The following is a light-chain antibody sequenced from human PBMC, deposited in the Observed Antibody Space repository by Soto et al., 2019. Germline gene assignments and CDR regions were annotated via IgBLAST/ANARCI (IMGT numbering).Light chain of an antibody. CDR1: QTISSNY. CDR2: GTS. V-gene: IGKV3-20*01. Sequence: EIVLTQSPGTLSVSPGERATLSCRASQTISSNYLAWYQQKPGQAPSLLIYGTSSRATGIPDRFSGSGSGTDFTLTISRLEPEDSAIYYCQQYGSSPPWTFGQGTKVEI. J-gene: IGKJ1*01. CDR3: QQYGSSPPWT.